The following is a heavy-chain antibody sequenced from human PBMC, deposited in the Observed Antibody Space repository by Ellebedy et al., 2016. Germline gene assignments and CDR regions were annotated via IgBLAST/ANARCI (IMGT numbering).Heavy chain of an antibody. CDR2: ISYDGSNQ. CDR1: GFTFSSYG. J-gene: IGHJ4*02. CDR3: AKDRSTMVRGIEYYFDY. Sequence: GGSLRLSXAASGFTFSSYGMHWVRQAPGKGLEWVAVISYDGSNQYYADSVKGRFTISRDISKNTLYLQMNSLRAEDTAVYYCAKDRSTMVRGIEYYFDYWGQGTLVTVSS. D-gene: IGHD3-10*01. V-gene: IGHV3-30*18.